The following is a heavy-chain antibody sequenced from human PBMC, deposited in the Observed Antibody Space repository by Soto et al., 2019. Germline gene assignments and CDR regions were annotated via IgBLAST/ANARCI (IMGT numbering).Heavy chain of an antibody. D-gene: IGHD2-2*01. CDR2: IIPIFGTA. J-gene: IGHJ6*02. V-gene: IGHV1-69*06. CDR3: ASPPRYQLHLGMDV. Sequence: QVQLVQSGAEVKKPGSSVEVSCKASGGTFSSYAISWVRQAPGQGLEWMGGIIPIFGTANYAQKFQGRVTITADKSTSTAYMELSSLRSEDTALYYCASPPRYQLHLGMDVWGQGTTVTVSS. CDR1: GGTFSSYA.